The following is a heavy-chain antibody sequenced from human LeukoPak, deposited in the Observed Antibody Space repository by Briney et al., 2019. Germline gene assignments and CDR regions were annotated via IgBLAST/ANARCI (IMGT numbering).Heavy chain of an antibody. V-gene: IGHV1-2*02. CDR1: GYTFTGYY. J-gene: IGHJ5*02. CDR3: ARNCSSTSCSSLDP. D-gene: IGHD2-2*01. CDR2: INPNSGGT. Sequence: ASVKVSLKASGYTFTGYYMHWVRQAPGQGLEWMGWINPNSGGTNYAQKFQGRVTMTRDTSISTAYMELSRLRSDDTAVYYCARNCSSTSCSSLDPWGQGTLVTVSS.